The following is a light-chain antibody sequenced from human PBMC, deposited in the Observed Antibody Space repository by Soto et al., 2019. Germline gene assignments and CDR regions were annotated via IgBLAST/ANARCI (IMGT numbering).Light chain of an antibody. CDR1: GSDIATFNY. Sequence: QSALAQPASMSGSPGQSITISCTGSGSDIATFNYVSWYQQYPGKAPKLLIYQVTSRASGDSHRFSGSKSGNTAALTISGLQPEDEAEYYCNSYSSTSFYVFGTGTKVTVL. V-gene: IGLV2-14*01. CDR2: QVT. CDR3: NSYSSTSFYV. J-gene: IGLJ1*01.